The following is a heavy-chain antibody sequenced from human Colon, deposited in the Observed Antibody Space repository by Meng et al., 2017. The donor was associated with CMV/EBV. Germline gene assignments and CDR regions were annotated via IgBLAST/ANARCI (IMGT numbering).Heavy chain of an antibody. J-gene: IGHJ4*02. D-gene: IGHD3-16*01. Sequence: SGFTFNNYDMHWVRQAPGRGLEWVAVISYDGSRTYYADSVKGRFTISRDNSKITLYLQMDNLIREDTAFYYCAKDRVGGGATTFDSWGQGTLVTVSS. V-gene: IGHV3-30*18. CDR3: AKDRVGGGATTFDS. CDR2: ISYDGSRT. CDR1: GFTFNNYD.